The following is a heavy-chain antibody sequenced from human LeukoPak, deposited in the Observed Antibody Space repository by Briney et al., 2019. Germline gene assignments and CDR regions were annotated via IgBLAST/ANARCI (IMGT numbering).Heavy chain of an antibody. CDR2: ISNNGNRQ. Sequence: GGSLRLSCVVPGFTFSNFGMHWVRQAPGKGLEWVAGISNNGNRQSYGDSVKGRFTISRDNSKNTLFLQMDSLRVEDTAVYYCVKEIHAFGGFDYWGQGTLVTVSS. CDR3: VKEIHAFGGFDY. J-gene: IGHJ4*02. CDR1: GFTFSNFG. D-gene: IGHD3-10*01. V-gene: IGHV3-30*18.